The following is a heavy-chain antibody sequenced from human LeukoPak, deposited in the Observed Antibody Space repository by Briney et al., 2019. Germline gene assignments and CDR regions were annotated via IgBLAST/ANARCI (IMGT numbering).Heavy chain of an antibody. CDR1: GGSISSYY. CDR3: ARGPAMVTFDY. V-gene: IGHV4-59*01. J-gene: IGHJ4*02. Sequence: SETLSLTCTVSGGSISSYYWSSIRQPPGKGLEWIGYIYYSGSTNYNPSLKSRVTISVDTSKNQFSLKLSSVTAADTAVYYCARGPAMVTFDYWGQGTLVTVSS. D-gene: IGHD5-18*01. CDR2: IYYSGST.